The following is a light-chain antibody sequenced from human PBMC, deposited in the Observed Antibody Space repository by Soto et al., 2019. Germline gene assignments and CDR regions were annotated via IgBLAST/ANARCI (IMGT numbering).Light chain of an antibody. Sequence: EIVLTQSPATLSLSPRERATLSCRASQSVNNNLAWYQQKPGQAPRLLIYEASNRATGIPARFSGSGSGTDFTLTITGLEPEDFAVYYCQQRFSWPPLTFGGGTKVDIK. V-gene: IGKV3-11*01. J-gene: IGKJ4*01. CDR1: QSVNNN. CDR3: QQRFSWPPLT. CDR2: EAS.